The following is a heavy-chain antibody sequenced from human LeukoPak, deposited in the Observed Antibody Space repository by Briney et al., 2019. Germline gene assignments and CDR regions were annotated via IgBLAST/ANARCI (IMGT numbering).Heavy chain of an antibody. CDR3: ASSRAYGSGSYYNEDAFDI. D-gene: IGHD3-10*01. J-gene: IGHJ3*02. CDR2: IYHSGST. Sequence: SQTLSLTCTVSGGSISSGGYYWSWIRQPPGKGLEWIGYIYHSGSTYYNPSLKSRVTISVDTSKNQFSLKLSSVTAADTAVYYCASSRAYGSGSYYNEDAFDIWGQGTMVTVSS. CDR1: GGSISSGGYY. V-gene: IGHV4-30-2*02.